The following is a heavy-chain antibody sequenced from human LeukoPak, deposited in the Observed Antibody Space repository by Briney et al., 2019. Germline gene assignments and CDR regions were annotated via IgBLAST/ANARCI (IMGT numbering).Heavy chain of an antibody. CDR2: MNPNSGNT. J-gene: IGHJ4*02. V-gene: IGHV1-8*01. D-gene: IGHD3-10*01. CDR1: GYTFTSYD. CDR3: ARGYYGSRSLEV. Sequence: GESLKVSCKASGYTFTSYDINWVRQATGQGLEWMGWMNPNSGNTGYAQKFQGRVTMTRNTSISTAYMELSSLRSEDTAVYYCARGYYGSRSLEVWGQGTLVTVSS.